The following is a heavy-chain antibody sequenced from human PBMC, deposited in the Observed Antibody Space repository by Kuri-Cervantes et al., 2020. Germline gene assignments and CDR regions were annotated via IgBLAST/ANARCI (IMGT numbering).Heavy chain of an antibody. CDR1: GFTFSRYA. Sequence: GGSLRLSCATSGFTFSRYAMHWVRQAPGKGLEWVAVISYDGSNKYYADSVKGRFTISRDNSKNTLYLQMNSLRAEDTAVYYCAKDRIAVAGPIDYWGQGTLVTVSS. CDR3: AKDRIAVAGPIDY. D-gene: IGHD6-19*01. J-gene: IGHJ4*02. CDR2: ISYDGSNK. V-gene: IGHV3-30-3*01.